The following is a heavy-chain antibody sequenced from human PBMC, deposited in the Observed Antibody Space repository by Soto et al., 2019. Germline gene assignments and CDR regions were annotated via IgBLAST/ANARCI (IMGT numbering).Heavy chain of an antibody. Sequence: ASVKVSCKASGYTFTSYYMHWVRQAPGQGLEWMGIINPSGGSTSYAQKFQGRVTMTRDTSTSTVYMELSSLRSEDTAVYYCARSTYYYDSSGYPSFDYWGQGTLVTVSS. D-gene: IGHD3-22*01. J-gene: IGHJ4*02. CDR3: ARSTYYYDSSGYPSFDY. V-gene: IGHV1-46*01. CDR1: GYTFTSYY. CDR2: INPSGGST.